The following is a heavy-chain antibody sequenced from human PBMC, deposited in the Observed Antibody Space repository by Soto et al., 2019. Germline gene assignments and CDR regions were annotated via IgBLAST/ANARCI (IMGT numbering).Heavy chain of an antibody. CDR2: ISSSSSYI. V-gene: IGHV3-21*01. J-gene: IGHJ4*02. D-gene: IGHD3-9*01. Sequence: EVQLVESGGGLVKPGGSLRLSCAASGFTFSSYSMNWVRQAPGKGLEWVSSISSSSSYIYYADSVKGRFTISRDNAKNSQYPQMNSLRAEDTAVYYCARDGWCDILTGLYIARYYFDYWGQGTLVTVSS. CDR1: GFTFSSYS. CDR3: ARDGWCDILTGLYIARYYFDY.